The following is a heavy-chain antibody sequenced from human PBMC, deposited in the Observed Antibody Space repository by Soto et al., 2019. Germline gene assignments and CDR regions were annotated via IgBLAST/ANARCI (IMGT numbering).Heavy chain of an antibody. CDR3: ARDGSGWHWYFDL. Sequence: QAQLQQSGPGLVKPSQTLSLICAISGDSVSSGTATWSWIRQSPSRGLEWLGRTYYRSKWYYDYAPSRQSRIAITPCTSKNHLSLHLNSVTPEVTAIYFCARDGSGWHWYFDLWGCGTL. CDR2: TYYRSKWYY. CDR1: GDSVSSGTAT. V-gene: IGHV6-1*01. D-gene: IGHD6-19*01. J-gene: IGHJ2*01.